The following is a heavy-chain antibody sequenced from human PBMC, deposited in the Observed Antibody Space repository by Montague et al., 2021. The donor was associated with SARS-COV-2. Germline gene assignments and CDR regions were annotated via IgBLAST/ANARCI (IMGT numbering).Heavy chain of an antibody. Sequence: SLRLFCAASGFTFSSYEMNWVRQAPGKGLEWVSYISRSGSIIYYADSVKGRFTISRDNAKNSLYLQMNSLRAEDTAVYYCAREYIEAAGHGNDYWGQGTLITVSS. V-gene: IGHV3-48*03. CDR2: ISRSGSII. CDR3: AREYIEAAGHGNDY. D-gene: IGHD6-13*01. CDR1: GFTFSSYE. J-gene: IGHJ4*02.